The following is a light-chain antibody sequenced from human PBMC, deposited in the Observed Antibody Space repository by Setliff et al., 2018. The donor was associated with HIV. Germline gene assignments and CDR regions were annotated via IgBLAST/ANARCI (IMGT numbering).Light chain of an antibody. CDR2: EVT. CDR3: SSFGRNSLLV. V-gene: IGLV2-14*01. Sequence: QSALTQPASVSGSPGQSITISCTGTSGDIGAFTYVPWYQQYPGKAPKLLIYEVTERPSGVSARFSGFKSGNTASLIISGLQAEDEADYYCSSFGRNSLLVFGSGTKGTVL. J-gene: IGLJ1*01. CDR1: SGDIGAFTY.